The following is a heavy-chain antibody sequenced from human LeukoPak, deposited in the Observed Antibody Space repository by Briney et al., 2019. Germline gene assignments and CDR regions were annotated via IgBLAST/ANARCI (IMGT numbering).Heavy chain of an antibody. CDR2: ISSGGTTI. V-gene: IGHV3-48*03. CDR3: ARRLYSLYYFDL. CDR1: GFTFSSYE. D-gene: IGHD3-16*02. Sequence: GGSLRLSCAASGFTFSSYEMNWVRKAPGKGLEWISYISSGGTTIYYADSVEGRFTISRAKNSLYLQMDSLRAEDTALYYCARRLYSLYYFDLWGQGTLVTVSS. J-gene: IGHJ4*02.